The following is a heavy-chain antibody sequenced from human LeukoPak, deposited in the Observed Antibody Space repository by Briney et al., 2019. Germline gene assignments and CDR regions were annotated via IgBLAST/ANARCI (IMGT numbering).Heavy chain of an antibody. V-gene: IGHV3-21*01. Sequence: GGSLKLSCAASGFTFSSYSMNWVRQAPGKGLEWVSSISSSSSYIHYADSVKGRFTISRDNAKNSLYLQMNSLRAEDTAVYYCARVSSGYDFDYGMDVWGQGTTVTVSS. CDR1: GFTFSSYS. J-gene: IGHJ6*02. D-gene: IGHD5-12*01. CDR3: ARVSSGYDFDYGMDV. CDR2: ISSSSSYI.